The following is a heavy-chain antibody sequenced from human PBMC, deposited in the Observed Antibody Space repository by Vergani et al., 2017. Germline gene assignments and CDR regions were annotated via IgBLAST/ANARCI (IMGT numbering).Heavy chain of an antibody. J-gene: IGHJ5*02. Sequence: QVQLVQSGAEVKKPGSSVKVSCKASGGTFSSYAISWVRQAPGQGLEWMGGIIPIFGTANYAQKFQGRVTITADESTSTAYMELSSLRSEDTAVYYCASGGYIVVVPAAKNWFDPWGQGTLVTVSS. D-gene: IGHD2-2*01. CDR3: ASGGYIVVVPAAKNWFDP. CDR2: IIPIFGTA. V-gene: IGHV1-69*01. CDR1: GGTFSSYA.